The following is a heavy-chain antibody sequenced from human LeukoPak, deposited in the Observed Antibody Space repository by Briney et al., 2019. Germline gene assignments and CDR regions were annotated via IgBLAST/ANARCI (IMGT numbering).Heavy chain of an antibody. D-gene: IGHD6-13*01. CDR2: ISYDGSNK. CDR3: AKDRIAAAGTYYYYGMDV. Sequence: GGSLRLSCAASGFTFSSYGKHWVRQAPGKGLERVAVISYDGSNKYYADSVKGRFTISRDNSKNTLYPQMNSLRAEDTAVYYCAKDRIAAAGTYYYYGMDVWGQGTTVTVSS. CDR1: GFTFSSYG. V-gene: IGHV3-30*18. J-gene: IGHJ6*02.